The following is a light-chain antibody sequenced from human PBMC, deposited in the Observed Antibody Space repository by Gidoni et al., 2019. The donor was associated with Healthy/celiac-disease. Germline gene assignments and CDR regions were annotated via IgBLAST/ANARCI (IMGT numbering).Light chain of an antibody. CDR1: QSISSY. CDR2: AAS. V-gene: IGKV1-39*01. J-gene: IGKJ1*01. CDR3: QQSYSTPWT. Sequence: DIQMTQSPSSLSASVGDRVTITCRESQSISSYVNWYQQKPGKAPKLLIYAASSLQSGVPRRFSGRCSATDTLLTISLQQAEDVVTYYRQQSYSTPWTFGQGTKVEIK.